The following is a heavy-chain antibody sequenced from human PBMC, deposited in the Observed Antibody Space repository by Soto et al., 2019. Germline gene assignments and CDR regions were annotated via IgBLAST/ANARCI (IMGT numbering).Heavy chain of an antibody. CDR1: GFTISTYA. CDR3: AKSLRTTVTTGFWFDP. J-gene: IGHJ5*02. V-gene: IGHV3-23*01. Sequence: EVQLLESGGGLVQPGGSLRLSCAASGFTISTYAMSWVRQAPGKGLEWVSGISGSGHITYYADSVKGRFTISRDISNNTSYLQMSSLRAEDTAVYHCAKSLRTTVTTGFWFDPWGQGTLVTVSS. CDR2: ISGSGHIT. D-gene: IGHD4-17*01.